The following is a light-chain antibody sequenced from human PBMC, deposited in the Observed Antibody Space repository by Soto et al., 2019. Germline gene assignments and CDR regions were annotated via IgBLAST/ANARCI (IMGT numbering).Light chain of an antibody. J-gene: IGKJ1*01. CDR3: QQYKDWRT. V-gene: IGKV3-15*01. CDR1: QSVSNN. CDR2: GAS. Sequence: EIVMTQSPATLSVSPGERATLSCRASQSVSNNLAWYQQRPGQPPRLLIYGASTRATGVSARFSGSGSETEFTLTISRLQSEDFAVYYCQQYKDWRTCGQGTKVEIK.